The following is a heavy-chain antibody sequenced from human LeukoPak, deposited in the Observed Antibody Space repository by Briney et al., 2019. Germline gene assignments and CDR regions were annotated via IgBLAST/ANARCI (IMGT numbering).Heavy chain of an antibody. CDR1: GFTFSIYA. D-gene: IGHD3-9*01. CDR2: ISGSGGST. V-gene: IGHV3-23*01. Sequence: GGSLRLSCAASGFTFSIYAVSWVRQAPGKGLEWVSAISGSGGSTYYADSVKGRFTISRDNSKNTLYLQMNSLRAEDTAVYYCAKDLDILTGLYYYYGMDVWGQGTTVTVSS. CDR3: AKDLDILTGLYYYYGMDV. J-gene: IGHJ6*02.